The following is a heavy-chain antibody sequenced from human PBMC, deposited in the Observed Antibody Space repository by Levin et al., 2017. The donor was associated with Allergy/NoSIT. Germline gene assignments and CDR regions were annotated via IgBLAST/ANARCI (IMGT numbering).Heavy chain of an antibody. CDR1: GFTFSTYT. V-gene: IGHV3-23*01. Sequence: GESLKISCAASGFTFSTYTMNWVRQAPGKGLEWVSGIIGSGGSTYYADSVKGRFTISRDISENMLYLQMSSLRAEDTAVYYCAKDKTPDGVWDFDYWGQGTLVTVSS. CDR2: IIGSGGST. CDR3: AKDKTPDGVWDFDY. J-gene: IGHJ4*02. D-gene: IGHD4-17*01.